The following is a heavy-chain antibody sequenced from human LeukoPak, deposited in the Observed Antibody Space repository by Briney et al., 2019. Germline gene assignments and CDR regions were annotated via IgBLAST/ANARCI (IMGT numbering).Heavy chain of an antibody. CDR1: GFTFSSYG. J-gene: IGHJ4*02. CDR2: ISGSGGST. Sequence: GGSLRLSCAASGFTFSSYGMSWVRQAPGKGLEWVSAISGSGGSTYYADSVKGRFTISRDNAKNSLYLQMNSLRAEDTAVYYCARSPRSYYDFWSGYFDYWGQGTLVTVSS. V-gene: IGHV3-23*01. D-gene: IGHD3-3*01. CDR3: ARSPRSYYDFWSGYFDY.